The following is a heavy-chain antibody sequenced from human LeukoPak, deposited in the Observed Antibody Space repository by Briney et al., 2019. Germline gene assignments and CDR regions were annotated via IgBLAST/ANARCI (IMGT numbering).Heavy chain of an antibody. V-gene: IGHV1-69*06. Sequence: GASVKVSCKASGGTFSSYAISWVRQAPGQGLEWMGGIIPIFGTANYAQKFQGRVTITADKSTSTAYMELSSLRAEDTAVYYCAKKGGYGSGSFDYWGQGTLVTVSS. J-gene: IGHJ4*02. CDR3: AKKGGYGSGSFDY. CDR1: GGTFSSYA. CDR2: IIPIFGTA. D-gene: IGHD3-10*01.